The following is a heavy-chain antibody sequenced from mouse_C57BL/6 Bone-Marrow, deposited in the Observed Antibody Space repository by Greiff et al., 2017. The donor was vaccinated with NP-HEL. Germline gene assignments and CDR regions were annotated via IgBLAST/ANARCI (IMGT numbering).Heavy chain of an antibody. CDR2: INYDGSST. V-gene: IGHV5-16*01. Sequence: DVQLQESEGGLVQPGSSMKLSCTASGFTFSDYYMAWVRQVPEKGLEWVANINYDGSSTYYLDSLKSRFIISRDNAKNILYLQMSSLKSEDTATYYCARGLYYFDYWGQGTTLTVSS. CDR1: GFTFSDYY. J-gene: IGHJ2*01. CDR3: ARGLYYFDY.